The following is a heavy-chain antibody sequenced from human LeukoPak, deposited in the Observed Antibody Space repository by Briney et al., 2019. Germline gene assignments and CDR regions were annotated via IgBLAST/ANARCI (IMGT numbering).Heavy chain of an antibody. CDR2: ITWNDDTT. V-gene: IGHV3-9*01. CDR1: GFTFDDYA. CDR3: VKDKGCCNFHWFDA. J-gene: IGHJ5*02. D-gene: IGHD2-15*01. Sequence: QPGGSLRLSCAASGFTFDDYAMHWVRQTPEKGLEWASGITWNDDTTGYADSVRGRFTISRDNAKKSVFLQMDSLRPDDTAKYYCVKDKGCCNFHWFDAWGQGSLVAVSS.